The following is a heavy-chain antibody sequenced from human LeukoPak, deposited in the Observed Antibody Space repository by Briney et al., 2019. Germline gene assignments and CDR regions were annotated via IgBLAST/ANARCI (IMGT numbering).Heavy chain of an antibody. CDR1: GGSISSYY. J-gene: IGHJ3*02. V-gene: IGHV4-4*07. Sequence: SETLSLTCTVSGGSISSYYWSWIRQPAGKGLEWIGRIYTSGSTNYNPSLKSRVTMSVDTSKNQFSLKLSSVTAADTAVYYCARDPGSHGLTLSPAFDIWGQGTMVTVSS. CDR2: IYTSGST. CDR3: ARDPGSHGLTLSPAFDI. D-gene: IGHD4/OR15-4a*01.